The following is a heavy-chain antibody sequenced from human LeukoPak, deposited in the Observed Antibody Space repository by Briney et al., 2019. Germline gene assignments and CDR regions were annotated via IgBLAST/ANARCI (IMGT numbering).Heavy chain of an antibody. Sequence: GGSLRLSCAASGFTFSSYWMNWVRQAPGKGLVWVSRIKNDGIITNYADSVKGRFTISRDNAKNSLYLQMNSLRAEDTAVYYCATGGDCSGGSCYSDWFDPWGQGTLVTVSS. CDR3: ATGGDCSGGSCYSDWFDP. J-gene: IGHJ5*02. CDR1: GFTFSSYW. D-gene: IGHD2-15*01. CDR2: IKNDGIIT. V-gene: IGHV3-74*01.